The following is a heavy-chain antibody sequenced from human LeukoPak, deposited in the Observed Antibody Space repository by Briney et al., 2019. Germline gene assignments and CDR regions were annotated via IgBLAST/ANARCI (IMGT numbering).Heavy chain of an antibody. CDR3: ARVDNGDYYMDV. Sequence: KPSETLSLTCTVSGGSISSYYWSWIRQPPGKGLEWIGYIYYSGSTNYNPSLKSRVTISVDTSKNQFSLKLSSVTAADTAVYYCARVDNGDYYMDVWGKGTTVTVSS. V-gene: IGHV4-59*01. D-gene: IGHD4-17*01. CDR2: IYYSGST. CDR1: GGSISSYY. J-gene: IGHJ6*03.